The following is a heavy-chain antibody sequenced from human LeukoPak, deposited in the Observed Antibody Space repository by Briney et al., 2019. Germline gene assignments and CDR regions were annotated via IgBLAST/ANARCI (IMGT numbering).Heavy chain of an antibody. CDR3: ARVIELAFDI. D-gene: IGHD3-16*02. J-gene: IGHJ3*02. Sequence: SETLSLTCTVSGGSISSGSYYWSWIRQPAGKGLEWIGRIYTSGSTNYNPSLKSRVTMSIDTSKNQFSLKLSSVTAADTAVYYCARVIELAFDIWGQGTMVTVSS. CDR1: GGSISSGSYY. V-gene: IGHV4-61*02. CDR2: IYTSGST.